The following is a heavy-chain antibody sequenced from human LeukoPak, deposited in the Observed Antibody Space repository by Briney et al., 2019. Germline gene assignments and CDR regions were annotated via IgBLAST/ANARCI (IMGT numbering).Heavy chain of an antibody. D-gene: IGHD3-10*01. Sequence: GASVKVSCKASGYTFTGYYMHWVRQAPGQGLEWMGWINPNSGGTNYAQKFQGRVTMTRDTSISTAYMELSRLRSDDTAVYYCARDGPMVRGVIIMHYYYYMDVWGKGTTVTVSS. CDR1: GYTFTGYY. CDR2: INPNSGGT. J-gene: IGHJ6*03. CDR3: ARDGPMVRGVIIMHYYYYMDV. V-gene: IGHV1-2*02.